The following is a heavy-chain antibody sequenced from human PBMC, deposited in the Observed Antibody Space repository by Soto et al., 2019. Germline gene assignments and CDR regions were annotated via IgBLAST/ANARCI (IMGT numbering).Heavy chain of an antibody. CDR2: ISYDGRNK. CDR1: GFTFSNYG. Sequence: GGSLRLSCAASGFTFSNYGMHWVRQAPGKGLEWVAVISYDGRNKYYADSAKGQFTISRDNSKNTLYLQMHSLRAEDTAVDYCATWRGSLLYYFDYWGQGTLVTVSS. V-gene: IGHV3-30*03. J-gene: IGHJ4*02. D-gene: IGHD3-3*01. CDR3: ATWRGSLLYYFDY.